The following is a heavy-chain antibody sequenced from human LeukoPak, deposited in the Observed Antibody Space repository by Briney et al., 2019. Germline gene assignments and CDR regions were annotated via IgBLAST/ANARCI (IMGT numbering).Heavy chain of an antibody. Sequence: GGSLRLSCAASGFTFSNYAMSWVRQAPGKGLEWVSAISGSGGSTYNADSVKGRFTISRDNSKNTLYLQMNSLRAEETAVYYCAKAWGPYCSSTSCPAGNWGQGTLVTVSS. D-gene: IGHD2-2*01. J-gene: IGHJ4*02. CDR1: GFTFSNYA. V-gene: IGHV3-23*01. CDR3: AKAWGPYCSSTSCPAGN. CDR2: ISGSGGST.